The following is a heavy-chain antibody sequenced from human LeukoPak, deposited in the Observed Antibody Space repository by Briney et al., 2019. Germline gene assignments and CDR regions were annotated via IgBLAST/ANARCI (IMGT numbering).Heavy chain of an antibody. J-gene: IGHJ4*02. D-gene: IGHD2-15*01. CDR2: MNPNSGNT. Sequence: ASVKVSCKASGYTFTSYDIYWVRQATGQGLEWMGWMNPNSGNTGYAQKFQGRVTMTRNTSISTAYMELSSLRSEDTAVYYCARLVAATTDRIDYWGQGTLVTVSS. CDR3: ARLVAATTDRIDY. CDR1: GYTFTSYD. V-gene: IGHV1-8*01.